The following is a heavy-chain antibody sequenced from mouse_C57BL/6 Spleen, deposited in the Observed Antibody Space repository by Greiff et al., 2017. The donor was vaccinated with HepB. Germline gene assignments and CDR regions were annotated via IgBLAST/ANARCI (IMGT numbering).Heavy chain of an antibody. J-gene: IGHJ1*03. CDR3: ARSRIYYYGSSYYWYFDV. Sequence: EVQLQESGPELVKPAASVKISCKASGYSFTGYYMNWVKQSPEKSLEWIGEINPSTGGTTYNQKFKAKATLTVDKSSSTAYMQLKSLTSEDSAVYYCARSRIYYYGSSYYWYFDVWGTGTTVTVSS. V-gene: IGHV1-42*01. D-gene: IGHD1-1*01. CDR1: GYSFTGYY. CDR2: INPSTGGT.